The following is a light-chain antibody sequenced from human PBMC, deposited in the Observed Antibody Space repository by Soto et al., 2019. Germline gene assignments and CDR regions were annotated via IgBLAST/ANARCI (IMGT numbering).Light chain of an antibody. CDR1: ESIARH. Sequence: DIQMTQSPSSLSASVGDRVTITCRASESIARHSNWYQQQPGKDPKLLIYAASSLQNAVPSRIRCGGWGTDFSLTISNLQPEDFSTYYCQQTYSTLSITFGQGTRLEIK. V-gene: IGKV1-39*01. J-gene: IGKJ5*01. CDR2: AAS. CDR3: QQTYSTLSIT.